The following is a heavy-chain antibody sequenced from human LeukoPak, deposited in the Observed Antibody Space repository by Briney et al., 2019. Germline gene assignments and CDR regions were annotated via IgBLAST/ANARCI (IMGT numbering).Heavy chain of an antibody. D-gene: IGHD3-3*01. J-gene: IGHJ4*02. Sequence: GASVKVSCKVSGYTLTELSMHWVRQAPGKGLEWMGGFDPEDGETIYAQKFQGRVTMTEDTSTDTAYMELSSLRSEDAAVYYCATDKYDFWSGYYHYWGQGTLVTVSS. CDR2: FDPEDGET. V-gene: IGHV1-24*01. CDR1: GYTLTELS. CDR3: ATDKYDFWSGYYHY.